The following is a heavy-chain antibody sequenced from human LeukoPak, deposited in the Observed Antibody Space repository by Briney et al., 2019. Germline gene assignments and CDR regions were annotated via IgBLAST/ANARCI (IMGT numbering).Heavy chain of an antibody. Sequence: SETLSLTCTVSGGSISSSSYYWGWIRQPPGKGLEWIGSIYYSGSTYYNPSLKSRVTISVDTSKNQFSLRLSSVTAADTAVYYCARQGTVTATDYWGQGTLVTVSS. V-gene: IGHV4-39*01. CDR1: GGSISSSSYY. CDR2: IYYSGST. J-gene: IGHJ4*02. CDR3: ARQGTVTATDY. D-gene: IGHD2-21*02.